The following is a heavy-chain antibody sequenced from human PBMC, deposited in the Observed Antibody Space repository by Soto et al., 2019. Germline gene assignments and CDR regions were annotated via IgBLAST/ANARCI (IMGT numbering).Heavy chain of an antibody. CDR2: IYSSGST. CDR1: GGSISNYF. CDR3: ARVNYDILTGYPDNWFDP. J-gene: IGHJ5*02. Sequence: SETLSLTCTVSGGSISNYFWSWIRQPPGERLEWVGHIYSSGSTNYNPSLKSRVTISVDTSTNRFSLRLRSVSAADTAVYYCARVNYDILTGYPDNWFDPWGQGTLVTVS. V-gene: IGHV4-59*01. D-gene: IGHD3-9*01.